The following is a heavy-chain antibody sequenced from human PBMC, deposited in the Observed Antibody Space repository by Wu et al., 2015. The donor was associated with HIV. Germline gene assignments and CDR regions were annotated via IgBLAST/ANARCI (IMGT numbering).Heavy chain of an antibody. V-gene: IGHV1-2*02. Sequence: QVQLVQSGADVKKPGASMKVSCKASGYTFTDYYIHWVRQAPGQGLEWMAWINPKSGGTNYAQKFQGRVTMTRDTSISTAYMELSRLRPEDTAMYYCARDLEISAAGFPNAFHMWGQGTMVTVSS. CDR3: ARDLEISAAGFPNAFHM. CDR1: GYTFTDYY. J-gene: IGHJ3*02. D-gene: IGHD6-13*01. CDR2: INPKSGGT.